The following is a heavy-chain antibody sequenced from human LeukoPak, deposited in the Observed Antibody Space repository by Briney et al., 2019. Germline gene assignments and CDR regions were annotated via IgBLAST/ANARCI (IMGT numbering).Heavy chain of an antibody. J-gene: IGHJ4*02. Sequence: SVKVSCKASGGSFSSYAISWVRQAPAPGLEWMGGIIPIFGTANYAQKFQGRVTITADKSTSTAYMELSSLRSEDTAVYYCARSTYCSGGSCYGYWGQGTLVTVSS. D-gene: IGHD2-15*01. CDR3: ARSTYCSGGSCYGY. V-gene: IGHV1-69*06. CDR2: IIPIFGTA. CDR1: GGSFSSYA.